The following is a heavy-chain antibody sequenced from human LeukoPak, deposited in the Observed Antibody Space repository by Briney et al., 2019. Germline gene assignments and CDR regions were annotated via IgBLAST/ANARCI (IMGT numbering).Heavy chain of an antibody. CDR1: GGSFSGYY. Sequence: SETLSLTCAVYGGSFSGYYWSWIRQPPGKGLEWIGEINHSGSTNYNPSLKSRVTMSVDTSKNQFSLKLSSVTAADTAVYYCARDVGYYGSGSYYYYYMDVWGKGTTVTISS. V-gene: IGHV4-34*01. CDR2: INHSGST. J-gene: IGHJ6*03. D-gene: IGHD3-10*01. CDR3: ARDVGYYGSGSYYYYYMDV.